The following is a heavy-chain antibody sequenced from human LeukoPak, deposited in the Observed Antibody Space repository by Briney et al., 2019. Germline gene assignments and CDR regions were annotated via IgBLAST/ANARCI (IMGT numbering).Heavy chain of an antibody. D-gene: IGHD3-22*01. CDR3: ARANYYDSSGPSDY. V-gene: IGHV1-18*01. J-gene: IGHJ4*02. Sequence: ASVKVSCKASGYTFTSYGISWVRQAPGQGLEWMGWISAYNGNTNYAQKLQGRVTMTRNTSISTAYMELSSLRSEDTAVYYCARANYYDSSGPSDYWGQGTLVTVSS. CDR2: ISAYNGNT. CDR1: GYTFTSYG.